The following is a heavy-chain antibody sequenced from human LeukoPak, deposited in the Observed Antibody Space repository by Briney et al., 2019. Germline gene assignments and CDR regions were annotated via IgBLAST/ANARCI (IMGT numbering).Heavy chain of an antibody. V-gene: IGHV3-33*01. CDR3: ARGGLGIGDFDI. CDR1: GFTFSSYG. Sequence: PGGSLRLSCAASGFTFSSYGMHWVRQAPGKGLEWVAVIWYDGSNKYYADSVKGRFTISRDNSKNTLCLQMNSLRAEDTAVYYCARGGLGIGDFDIWGQGTMVTVSS. D-gene: IGHD7-27*01. J-gene: IGHJ3*02. CDR2: IWYDGSNK.